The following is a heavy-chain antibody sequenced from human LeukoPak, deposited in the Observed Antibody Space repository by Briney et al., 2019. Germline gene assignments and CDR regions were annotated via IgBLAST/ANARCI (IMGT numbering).Heavy chain of an antibody. Sequence: ASVKVSCKASGYTFTSYGISWVRQAPGQGLEWMGWISAYNGNTNYAQKLQGRVTMTTDTSTSTAYMELRSLRSDDTAVYYCARDCSSTSCYKEWYSYYYGMDVWGQGTTVTVSS. CDR2: ISAYNGNT. CDR1: GYTFTSYG. CDR3: ARDCSSTSCYKEWYSYYYGMDV. D-gene: IGHD2-2*02. V-gene: IGHV1-18*01. J-gene: IGHJ6*02.